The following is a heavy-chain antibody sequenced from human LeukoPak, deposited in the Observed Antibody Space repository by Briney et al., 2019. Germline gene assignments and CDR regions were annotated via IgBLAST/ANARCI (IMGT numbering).Heavy chain of an antibody. V-gene: IGHV3-7*01. J-gene: IGHJ4*02. Sequence: GSLRLSCAASGFTFSSYWMSWVCQAPGKGLEWVANIKQDGSEKYYVDSVKGRFTISRDNAKNSLYLQMNSLRAEDTAVYYCARTQWLAQFTSFDYWGQGTLVTVSS. CDR3: ARTQWLAQFTSFDY. CDR1: GFTFSSYW. CDR2: IKQDGSEK. D-gene: IGHD6-19*01.